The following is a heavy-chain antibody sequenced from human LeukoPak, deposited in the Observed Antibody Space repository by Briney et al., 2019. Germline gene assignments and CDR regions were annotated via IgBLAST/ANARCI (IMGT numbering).Heavy chain of an antibody. CDR3: ARGFIGDRGDYGDYVWYDYFDY. J-gene: IGHJ4*02. Sequence: GRSLRLSCAASGFTFSDYNMHWVRQAPGQGLEWVSLTSNDGSNKYYAVSVKGRFTISRDNTKNTLYLQMNSLRAEDTAVYYCARGFIGDRGDYGDYVWYDYFDYWGQGTLVTVSS. CDR1: GFTFSDYN. D-gene: IGHD4-17*01. V-gene: IGHV3-30-3*01. CDR2: TSNDGSNK.